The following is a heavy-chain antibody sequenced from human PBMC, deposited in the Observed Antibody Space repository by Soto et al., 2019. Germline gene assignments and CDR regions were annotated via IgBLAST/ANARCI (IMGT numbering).Heavy chain of an antibody. Sequence: EMQLLESGGGLVRPGGSLRLSCAASEFIFSSYDMSWVRQAPGKGLEWVSTISSGGTNKYYADSVKGRFTISRDNSKKTVLLQMDSLRVDDTAVYFSATVRLQLFLRDAFHIWGQGTMVTVSS. J-gene: IGHJ3*02. CDR3: ATVRLQLFLRDAFHI. V-gene: IGHV3-23*01. CDR2: ISSGGTNK. CDR1: EFIFSSYD. D-gene: IGHD4-4*01.